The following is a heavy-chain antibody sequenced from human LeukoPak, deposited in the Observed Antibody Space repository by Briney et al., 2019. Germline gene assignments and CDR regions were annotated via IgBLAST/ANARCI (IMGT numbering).Heavy chain of an antibody. CDR2: ISVYNGNT. D-gene: IGHD3-3*01. CDR3: ARPTSITLFGVDPYYMDV. V-gene: IGHV1-18*01. Sequence: GASVKVSCKAYGYTFSTYGISWVRQAPGQGLEWMGWISVYNGNTNYAQKLQGRVTMTTDTSTSTAYVELRSLSSDDTAVYYCARPTSITLFGVDPYYMDVWGKGTTVTVSS. J-gene: IGHJ6*03. CDR1: GYTFSTYG.